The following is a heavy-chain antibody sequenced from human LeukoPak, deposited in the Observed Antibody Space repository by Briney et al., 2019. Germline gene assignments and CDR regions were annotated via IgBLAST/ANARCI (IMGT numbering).Heavy chain of an antibody. V-gene: IGHV3-33*01. J-gene: IGHJ4*02. CDR3: ARGRGAGPAYFDY. CDR1: GFTFSNYG. CDR2: IWYDGSNE. Sequence: GGSLRLSCAASGFTFSNYGIHWVRQAPGKGMEWVAVIWYDGSNEYYADSVKGRFTISRDNSKNTLYLQMNSLRAEDTAVYYCARGRGAGPAYFDYWGQGTLVTVSS. D-gene: IGHD3-10*01.